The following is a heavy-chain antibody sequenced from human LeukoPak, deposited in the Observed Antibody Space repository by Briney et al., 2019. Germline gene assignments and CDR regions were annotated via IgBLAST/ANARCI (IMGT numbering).Heavy chain of an antibody. V-gene: IGHV4-59*08. Sequence: PSETLSLTCTVSGGSISTYYWSWIRQPPGKGLEWIGYIYYTGSTSYNPSLKGRVTLSVDTSKSQFSLKLNSVTAADAAVYYCARQVDSRGYYYAYWGKGILVTVSS. CDR1: GGSISTYY. D-gene: IGHD3-22*01. CDR3: ARQVDSRGYYYAY. J-gene: IGHJ4*02. CDR2: IYYTGST.